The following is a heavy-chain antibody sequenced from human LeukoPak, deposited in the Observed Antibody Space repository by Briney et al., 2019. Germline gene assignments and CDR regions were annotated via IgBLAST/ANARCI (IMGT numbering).Heavy chain of an antibody. V-gene: IGHV3-33*01. CDR1: GFTFSSYG. Sequence: PGRSLRLSCAASGFTFSSYGMHWVRQAPGKGLEWVAVIWYDGSNKYYADSVKGRFTISRDNSKNTLYLQMNSLRAEDTAVYYCARSYSYYYYYYGMDVWGQGTTVTVSS. J-gene: IGHJ6*02. CDR3: ARSYSYYYYYYGMDV. D-gene: IGHD4-11*01. CDR2: IWYDGSNK.